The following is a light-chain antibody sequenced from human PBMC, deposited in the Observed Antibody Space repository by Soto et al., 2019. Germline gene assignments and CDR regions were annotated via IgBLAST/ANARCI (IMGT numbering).Light chain of an antibody. V-gene: IGLV2-8*01. CDR3: SSYPASNILL. Sequence: QSALTQPPSASGSPGQSVTISCTGTSSDVGDYNYVSWFQQHPGKAPKLIISEVSKRPSGVPDRFSGSKSGNTASLTVSGLQAEDEADYYSSSYPASNILLFGGGTKVTVL. CDR2: EVS. J-gene: IGLJ3*02. CDR1: SSDVGDYNY.